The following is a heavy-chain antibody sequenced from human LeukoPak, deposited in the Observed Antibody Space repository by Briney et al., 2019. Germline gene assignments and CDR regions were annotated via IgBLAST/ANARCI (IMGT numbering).Heavy chain of an antibody. V-gene: IGHV3-23*01. J-gene: IGHJ4*02. CDR2: ISGGGETS. D-gene: IGHD1-20*01. Sequence: TGGSLRLSCVAPGFTFSNHAMNWVRQAPGEGLEWVSVISGGGETSYYADSVKGRFTISRDNAKNSLYLQMNSLRAEDTAVYYCARDPPFIIGTTFFDYWGQGTLVTVSS. CDR1: GFTFSNHA. CDR3: ARDPPFIIGTTFFDY.